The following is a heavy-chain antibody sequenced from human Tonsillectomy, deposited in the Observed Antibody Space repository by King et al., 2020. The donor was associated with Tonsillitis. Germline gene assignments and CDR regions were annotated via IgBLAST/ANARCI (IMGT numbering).Heavy chain of an antibody. D-gene: IGHD3-22*01. CDR2: ISWNSGSI. V-gene: IGHV3-9*01. CDR1: GFTFDDYA. Sequence: VQLVESGGGLVQPGRSLRLSCAASGFTFDDYAMHWVRQAPGKGLEWVSDISWNSGSIGYADSVKGRFTISRDNAKNSLFLQMNSLRTEDTALYYCSKDIHYFDSSCYFDYWGQGALVTVSS. CDR3: SKDIHYFDSSCYFDY. J-gene: IGHJ4*02.